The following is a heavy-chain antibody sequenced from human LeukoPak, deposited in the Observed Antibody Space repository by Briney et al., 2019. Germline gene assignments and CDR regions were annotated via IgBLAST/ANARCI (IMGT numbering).Heavy chain of an antibody. J-gene: IGHJ4*02. Sequence: PGGSLRLSCAASGFTFSDYYMSWIRQAPRKGLEWVSYISSSGSTIYYADSVKGRFTISRDNAKNSLYLQMNSLRAEDTAVYYCAREISGERTYYFDYWGQGTLVTVSS. V-gene: IGHV3-11*01. D-gene: IGHD1-26*01. CDR1: GFTFSDYY. CDR2: ISSSGSTI. CDR3: AREISGERTYYFDY.